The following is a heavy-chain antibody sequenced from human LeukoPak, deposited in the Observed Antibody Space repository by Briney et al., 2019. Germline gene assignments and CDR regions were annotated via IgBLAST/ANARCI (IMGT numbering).Heavy chain of an antibody. Sequence: GGSLRLSCAASGFTFSTYAMSWVRQAPGKGLEWVSGISGSGGSTYYADSVKGRFTISRDNSKNTLYPQMNSLRAEDTAVYYCAKGRDGYDFKWGQGTLVTVSS. CDR3: AKGRDGYDFK. CDR2: ISGSGGST. J-gene: IGHJ4*02. CDR1: GFTFSTYA. D-gene: IGHD5-12*01. V-gene: IGHV3-23*01.